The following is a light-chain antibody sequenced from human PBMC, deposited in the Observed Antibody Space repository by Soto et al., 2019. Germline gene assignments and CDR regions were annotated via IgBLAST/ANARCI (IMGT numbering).Light chain of an antibody. CDR1: HDIGTY. CDR2: DTS. V-gene: IGKV1-33*01. Sequence: DVQMTQSPSSLSASVGDRVTITCQASHDIGTYLNWYQHKPGKAPKLLIFDTSHLATGVPARFSGSGSDTYFTFTITNLQAEDFAAYYCQHFSSSPYTFGQGTKLEIK. J-gene: IGKJ2*01. CDR3: QHFSSSPYT.